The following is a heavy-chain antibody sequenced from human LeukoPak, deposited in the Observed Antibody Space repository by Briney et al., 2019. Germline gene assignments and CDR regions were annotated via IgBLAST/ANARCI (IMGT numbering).Heavy chain of an antibody. V-gene: IGHV1-8*02. CDR2: MNPNSGNT. CDR3: ARDKLGIAAVGTLGY. J-gene: IGHJ4*02. CDR1: GYTFTSYD. Sequence: ASVKVSCKASGYTFTSYDINWVRQATGQGLEWMGWMNPNSGNTGYAQKFQGRVTMTRDTSTSTVYMELSSLRSEDTAVYYCARDKLGIAAVGTLGYWGQGTLVTVSS. D-gene: IGHD6-13*01.